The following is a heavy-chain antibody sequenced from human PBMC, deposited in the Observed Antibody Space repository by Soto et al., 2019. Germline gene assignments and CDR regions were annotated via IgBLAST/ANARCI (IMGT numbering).Heavy chain of an antibody. D-gene: IGHD2-8*02. CDR2: IYPGDSDT. CDR3: ASQTGKISTGGNFGLAFDI. CDR1: GCSFTSYW. J-gene: IGHJ3*02. V-gene: IGHV5-51*01. Sequence: GESLKISCKGSGCSFTSYWIGWVRQMPGKGLEWMGIIYPGDSDTRYSPSFQGQVTISADKSISTAYLQWSSLKASDTAMYYCASQTGKISTGGNFGLAFDIWGQGTMVTVSS.